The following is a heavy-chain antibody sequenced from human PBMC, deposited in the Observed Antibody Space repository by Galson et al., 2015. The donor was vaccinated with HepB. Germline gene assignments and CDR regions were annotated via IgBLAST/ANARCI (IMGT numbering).Heavy chain of an antibody. D-gene: IGHD1-26*01. CDR1: GFTFSRNS. CDR2: IWHDGGYK. V-gene: IGHV3-33*01. Sequence: SLRLSCAASGFTFSRNSMHWVRQAPGKGLEWVAVIWHDGGYKYYADSVKGRFTISRDNSKNTLYLQMSSLRAEDTAVYYCASLVGATLMDVWGQGTTVTVSS. CDR3: ASLVGATLMDV. J-gene: IGHJ6*02.